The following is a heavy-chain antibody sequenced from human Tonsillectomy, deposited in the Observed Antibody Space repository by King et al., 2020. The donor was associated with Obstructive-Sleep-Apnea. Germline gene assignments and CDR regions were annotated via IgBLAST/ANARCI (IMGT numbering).Heavy chain of an antibody. J-gene: IGHJ6*02. Sequence: VQLVESGGGLVKPGGSLRLSCAASRFTFSSYNMNWVRQAPGKGLDWVSSISSSTSYIYYADSVQGRFTISRDNAKNSLYLQMNSLRAEDTAVYYCARDRGGGRRYYGMDVWGQGTTVTVSS. CDR2: ISSSTSYI. CDR1: RFTFSSYN. CDR3: ARDRGGGRRYYGMDV. V-gene: IGHV3-21*01. D-gene: IGHD2-15*01.